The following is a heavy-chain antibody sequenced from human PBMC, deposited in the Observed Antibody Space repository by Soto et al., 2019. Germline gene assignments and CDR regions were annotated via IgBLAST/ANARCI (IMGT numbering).Heavy chain of an antibody. CDR3: ARDHPAIFGVVIKSRGMDV. D-gene: IGHD3-3*01. V-gene: IGHV4-4*07. CDR1: GGSISSYY. J-gene: IGHJ6*02. Sequence: KTTETLSLTCTVSGGSISSYYWSWIRQPAGKGLEWIGRIYTSGSTNYNPSLKSRVTMSVDTSKNQFSLKLSSVTAADTAVYYCARDHPAIFGVVIKSRGMDVWGQGTTVTVSS. CDR2: IYTSGST.